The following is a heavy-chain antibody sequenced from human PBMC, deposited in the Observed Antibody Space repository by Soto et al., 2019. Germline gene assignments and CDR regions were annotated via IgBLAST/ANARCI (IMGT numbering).Heavy chain of an antibody. D-gene: IGHD3-3*01. CDR3: AKSPGFWSGYGLYYYCMDV. Sequence: QVQLVESGGGVVQPGRSLRLSCAASGFTFSSYGMHWVRQAPGKGLEWVAVISYDGSNKYYADSVKGRFTISRDNSKNTLYLQMNSLRAEDTAVYYCAKSPGFWSGYGLYYYCMDVWGQGTTVTVTS. V-gene: IGHV3-30*18. J-gene: IGHJ6*02. CDR2: ISYDGSNK. CDR1: GFTFSSYG.